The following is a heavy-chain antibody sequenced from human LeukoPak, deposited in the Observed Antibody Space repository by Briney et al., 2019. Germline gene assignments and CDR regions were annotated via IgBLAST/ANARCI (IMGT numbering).Heavy chain of an antibody. CDR1: GFTVSSNY. J-gene: IGHJ4*02. Sequence: PGGSLRLSCAASGFTVSSNYMSWVRQAPGKGLEWVSVIYSGGSTYYADSVKGRFTISRDNSKNTLYLQMNSLRAEDTAVYYCARVGSYFDLDHWGQGTLVTVSS. D-gene: IGHD3-10*01. V-gene: IGHV3-53*01. CDR3: ARVGSYFDLDH. CDR2: IYSGGST.